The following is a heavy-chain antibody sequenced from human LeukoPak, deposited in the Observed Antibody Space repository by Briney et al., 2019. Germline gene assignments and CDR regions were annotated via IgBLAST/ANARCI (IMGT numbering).Heavy chain of an antibody. CDR3: RFGELPTPRAFDI. V-gene: IGHV3-66*01. CDR1: GFTVSSNY. D-gene: IGHD3-16*01. J-gene: IGHJ3*02. CDR2: IYSGGST. Sequence: GGSLRLSCAASGFTVSSNYMSWVRQAPGKGLEWVSVIYSGGSTYYADSVKGRFTISRDNSKNTLYLQMNSLRAEDTAVYYCRFGELPTPRAFDIWGQGTMVTVSS.